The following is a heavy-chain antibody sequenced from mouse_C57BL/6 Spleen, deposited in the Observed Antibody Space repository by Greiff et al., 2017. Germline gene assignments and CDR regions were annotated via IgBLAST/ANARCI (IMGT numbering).Heavy chain of an antibody. CDR1: GFNIKDDY. J-gene: IGHJ4*01. CDR3: TKGSSYAMDY. D-gene: IGHD1-1*01. CDR2: IDPADGDT. V-gene: IGHV14-4*01. Sequence: VQLQQSGAELVRPGASVKLSCTASGFNIKDDYMHWVKQRPEQGLEWIGWIDPADGDTEYASKFQGKATITADTSSNTAYLQLSSLTSEDTAVYYCTKGSSYAMDYWGQGTSVTVAS.